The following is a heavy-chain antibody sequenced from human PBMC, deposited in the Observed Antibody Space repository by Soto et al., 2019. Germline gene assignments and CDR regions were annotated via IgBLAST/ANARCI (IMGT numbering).Heavy chain of an antibody. Sequence: QVRLVESGGGVVQPGTSLRLSCAASGFRFSYYGMHWVRQTPGKGLEWLSFISFAGNDIYYADSVKGRFTISRDNSKNTLFLQLHSLRAEDAAMYYCAKPPATATLTLLDSWGQGTLVTVSS. J-gene: IGHJ4*02. V-gene: IGHV3-30*02. D-gene: IGHD5-18*01. CDR1: GFRFSYYG. CDR3: AKPPATATLTLLDS. CDR2: ISFAGNDI.